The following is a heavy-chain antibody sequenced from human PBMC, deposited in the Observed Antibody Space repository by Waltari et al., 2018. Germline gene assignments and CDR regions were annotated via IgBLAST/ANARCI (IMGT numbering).Heavy chain of an antibody. V-gene: IGHV4-61*02. CDR2: IYTSGST. J-gene: IGHJ2*01. Sequence: QVQLQESGPGLVKPSQTLSLTCTVSGGSISSGNYYWSWIRQPAGKGLEWIGRIYTSGSTNYNPSLKSRGTISVDTSKNQFSLKLSSVTAADTAVYYCARAEIRLGSRYFDLWGRGTLVTVSS. D-gene: IGHD3-10*02. CDR1: GGSISSGNYY. CDR3: ARAEIRLGSRYFDL.